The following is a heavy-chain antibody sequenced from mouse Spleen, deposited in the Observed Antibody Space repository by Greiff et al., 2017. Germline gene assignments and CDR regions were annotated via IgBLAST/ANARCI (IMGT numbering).Heavy chain of an antibody. Sequence: EVHLVESGGGLVKPGGSLKLSCAASGFTFSSYAMSWVRQTPEKRLEWVATISSGGSYTYYPDSVKGRFTISRDNAKNTLYLQMSSLRSEDTAMYYCARQAVVFDYWGQGTTLTVSS. CDR1: GFTFSSYA. CDR3: ARQAVVFDY. CDR2: ISSGGSYT. D-gene: IGHD1-1*01. V-gene: IGHV5-9-3*01. J-gene: IGHJ2*01.